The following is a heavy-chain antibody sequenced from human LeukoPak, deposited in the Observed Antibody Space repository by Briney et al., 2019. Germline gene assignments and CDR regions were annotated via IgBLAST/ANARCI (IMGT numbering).Heavy chain of an antibody. V-gene: IGHV3-23*01. CDR3: ARGRREGYDPVGFDS. D-gene: IGHD5-24*01. Sequence: AGGSLRLSCVTSGFTSSNYAMSWVRQAPGKGLEWVSVISGSGGSTYYADSVKGRFIISRDNSKNTLYLQMNSLSAEDTALYYCARGRREGYDPVGFDSWGQGTQLTVSS. J-gene: IGHJ4*02. CDR1: GFTSSNYA. CDR2: ISGSGGST.